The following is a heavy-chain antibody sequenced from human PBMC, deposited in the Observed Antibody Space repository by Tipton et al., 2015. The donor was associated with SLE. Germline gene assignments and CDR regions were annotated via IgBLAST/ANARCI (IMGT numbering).Heavy chain of an antibody. D-gene: IGHD1-26*01. Sequence: SLRLSCAASGFTVSSNYMSWVRQAPGKGLEWVSVIYSGGSTYYADSVKGRFTISRDNSKNTLYLQMNSLRAEDTAVYYCAQAGATHALYYYYGMDVWGQGTTVTVSS. CDR3: AQAGATHALYYYYGMDV. V-gene: IGHV3-53*05. CDR1: GFTVSSNY. CDR2: IYSGGST. J-gene: IGHJ6*02.